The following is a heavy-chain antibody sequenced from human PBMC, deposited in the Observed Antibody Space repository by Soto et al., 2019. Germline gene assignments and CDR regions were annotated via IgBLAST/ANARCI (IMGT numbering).Heavy chain of an antibody. Sequence: QVQLQQWGAGLLKPSETLSLTCAISGGSFSGYYWSWIRQPPGKGLEWIGEINHDGITNYNPSLKSRVTISLDTSKNQFSLKLTSVTDADTAVYYCAGRYCTGGSCYRPWGQGTLVTVSS. CDR3: AGRYCTGGSCYRP. D-gene: IGHD2-15*01. CDR1: GGSFSGYY. CDR2: INHDGIT. V-gene: IGHV4-34*01. J-gene: IGHJ4*02.